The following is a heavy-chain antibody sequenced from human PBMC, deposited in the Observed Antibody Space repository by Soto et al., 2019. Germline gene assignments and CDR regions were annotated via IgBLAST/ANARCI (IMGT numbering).Heavy chain of an antibody. D-gene: IGHD5-12*01. CDR1: GFTFGDYA. CDR3: TRTRRRRDGYRDSIVSDY. J-gene: IGHJ4*02. V-gene: IGHV3-49*03. CDR2: IRSKAYGGTT. Sequence: GGSLRLSCTASGFTFGDYAMSWFRQAPGKGLEWVGFIRSKAYGGTTEYAASVKGRFTISRDDSKSIAYLQMNSLKTEDTAVYYCTRTRRRRDGYRDSIVSDYWGQGTLVTVSS.